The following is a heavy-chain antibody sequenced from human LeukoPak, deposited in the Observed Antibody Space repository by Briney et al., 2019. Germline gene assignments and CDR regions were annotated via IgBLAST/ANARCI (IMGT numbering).Heavy chain of an antibody. Sequence: PGGSLRLSCAAPGFTFSSYAMSWVRQAPGKGLEWVSALSGGGGSIYYADSVKGRFTISRDNSKTTLYLQMNSLRAEDTAVYYCAKVSGYCSNGVCYTHDYWGQGTLVTVSS. CDR1: GFTFSSYA. CDR2: LSGGGGSI. J-gene: IGHJ4*02. CDR3: AKVSGYCSNGVCYTHDY. V-gene: IGHV3-23*01. D-gene: IGHD2-8*01.